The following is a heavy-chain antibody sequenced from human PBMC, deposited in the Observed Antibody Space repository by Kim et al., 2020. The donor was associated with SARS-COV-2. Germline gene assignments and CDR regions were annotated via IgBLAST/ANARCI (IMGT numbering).Heavy chain of an antibody. CDR3: TRAPTPIVVVPAANDY. J-gene: IGHJ4*02. V-gene: IGHV3-49*02. D-gene: IGHD2-2*01. Sequence: SVKGRFTISRDDSKSIAYLQMNSLKTEDTAVYYCTRAPTPIVVVPAANDYWGQGTLVTVSS.